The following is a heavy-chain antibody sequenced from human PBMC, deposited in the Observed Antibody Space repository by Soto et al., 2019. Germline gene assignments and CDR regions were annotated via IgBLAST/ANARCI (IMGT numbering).Heavy chain of an antibody. CDR3: ARQSLVSLWFAEFSP. Sequence: SETLSLTCTVSGGSISSNNYYWGWIRQPPGKGLEWIGSIFYSGTTYYNPSLKSRVTISGDRSRNQFSLKLTAVTAADTALYYCARQSLVSLWFAEFSPWGQGTLVTVSS. D-gene: IGHD3-10*01. V-gene: IGHV4-39*01. CDR2: IFYSGTT. J-gene: IGHJ5*02. CDR1: GGSISSNNYY.